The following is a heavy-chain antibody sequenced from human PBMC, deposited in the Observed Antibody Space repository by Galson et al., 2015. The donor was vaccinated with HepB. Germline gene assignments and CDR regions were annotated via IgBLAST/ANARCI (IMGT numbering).Heavy chain of an antibody. Sequence: SLRLSCAASGFTFSSYWMHWVRQAPGKGLVWVSRINSDGSSTSYADSVKGRFTISRDNAKNTLYLQMNSLRAEDTAVYYCARKLRAYYDFWSGWDMDVWGKGTTVTVSS. D-gene: IGHD3-3*01. J-gene: IGHJ6*03. CDR2: INSDGSST. V-gene: IGHV3-74*01. CDR1: GFTFSSYW. CDR3: ARKLRAYYDFWSGWDMDV.